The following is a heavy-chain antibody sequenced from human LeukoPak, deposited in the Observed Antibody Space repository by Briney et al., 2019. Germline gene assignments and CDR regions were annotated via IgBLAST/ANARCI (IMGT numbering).Heavy chain of an antibody. CDR2: IYHSGST. CDR3: ASLGYYYDSSGYWGGYFDY. V-gene: IGHV4-38-2*02. D-gene: IGHD3-22*01. Sequence: SETLSLTCTVSGYSISSGYYWGWIRQPPGKGLEWIGSIYHSGSTYYNPSLKSRVTISVDTSKNQFSLKLSSVTAADTAVYYCASLGYYYDSSGYWGGYFDYWGQGTLVTVSS. CDR1: GYSISSGYY. J-gene: IGHJ4*02.